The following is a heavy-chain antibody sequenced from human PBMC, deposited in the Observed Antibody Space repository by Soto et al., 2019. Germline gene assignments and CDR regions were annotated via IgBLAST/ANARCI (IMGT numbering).Heavy chain of an antibody. J-gene: IGHJ6*02. CDR1: GFTFSSYA. D-gene: IGHD5-12*01. Sequence: GGSLRLSCAASGFTFSSYAMSWVRQAPGKGLEWVSAISGSGGSTYYADSVKGRFTISRDNSKNTLYLQMNSLRAEDTAVYYCAKGMDIVATIGGYYYYGMDVWGQGTTVTVSS. CDR2: ISGSGGST. CDR3: AKGMDIVATIGGYYYYGMDV. V-gene: IGHV3-23*01.